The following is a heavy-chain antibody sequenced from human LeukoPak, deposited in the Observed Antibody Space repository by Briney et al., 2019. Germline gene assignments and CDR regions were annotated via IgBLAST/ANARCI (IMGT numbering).Heavy chain of an antibody. J-gene: IGHJ6*04. CDR2: IVVGSGNT. V-gene: IGHV1-58*01. CDR3: AAAGVRSGSYYNVDYYGMDV. D-gene: IGHD3-10*01. Sequence: GTSVKVSCTASGFTFTSSAVQWVRQARGQRLEWIGWIVVGSGNTNYAQKFQERVTITRDMSTSTAYMELSSLRSEDTAVYYCAAAGVRSGSYYNVDYYGMDVWGKGTTVTVSS. CDR1: GFTFTSSA.